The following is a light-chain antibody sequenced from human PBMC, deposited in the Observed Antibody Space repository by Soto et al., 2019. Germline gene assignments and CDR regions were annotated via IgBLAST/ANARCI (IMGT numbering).Light chain of an antibody. V-gene: IGLV1-47*02. CDR1: SSNIGSNS. CDR3: AAWDDSLTGVV. CDR2: VDN. J-gene: IGLJ2*01. Sequence: QAVVTQPPSASGTPGQRVTISCSGSSSNIGSNSVFWYQQLPGTAPKLLINVDNQRPSGVPDRFSGSKSGTSASLAISGLRSEDEADYFCAAWDDSLTGVVFGGGTQLTVL.